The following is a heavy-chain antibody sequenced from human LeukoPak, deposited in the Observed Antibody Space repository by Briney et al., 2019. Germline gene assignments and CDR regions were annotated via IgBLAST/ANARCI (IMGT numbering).Heavy chain of an antibody. CDR1: GFTFSVFW. J-gene: IGHJ4*02. D-gene: IGHD6-13*01. CDR3: AKGSLGSWYYFDY. V-gene: IGHV3-74*01. Sequence: QSGGSLRLSCAASGFTFSVFWMHWVRQAPGTGPVWVSRISPDGSTTNYPDSVKGRFTIFRDNSKNTLYLQMNSLRDEDTAVYYCAKGSLGSWYYFDYWGQGTLVTVSS. CDR2: ISPDGSTT.